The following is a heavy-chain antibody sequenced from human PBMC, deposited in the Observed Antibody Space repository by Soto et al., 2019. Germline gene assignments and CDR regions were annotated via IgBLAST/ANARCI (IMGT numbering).Heavy chain of an antibody. CDR2: IYYSGST. D-gene: IGHD3-3*01. V-gene: IGHV4-39*01. Sequence: PSETLSLTCTVSGGSISSSSYYWGWIRQPPGKGLEWIGSIYYSGSTYYNPSLKSRVTISVDTSKNQFSLKLSSVTAADTAVYYCASEAVTIFGVVIYYYGMDVWGQGTTGTVS. CDR3: ASEAVTIFGVVIYYYGMDV. J-gene: IGHJ6*02. CDR1: GGSISSSSYY.